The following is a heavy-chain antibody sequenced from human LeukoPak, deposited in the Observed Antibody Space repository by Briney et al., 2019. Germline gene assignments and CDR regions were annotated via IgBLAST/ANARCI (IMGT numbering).Heavy chain of an antibody. J-gene: IGHJ4*02. V-gene: IGHV3-7*01. CDR1: GFTLSSYW. CDR3: AKDFGYYDSSGYPDY. Sequence: GGSLRLSCAASGFTLSSYWMSWVRQAPGKGLEWVANIKQDGSEKYYVDSVKGRFTISRDNAKNSLYLQMNSLRAEDTAVYYCAKDFGYYDSSGYPDYWGQGTLVTVSS. D-gene: IGHD3-22*01. CDR2: IKQDGSEK.